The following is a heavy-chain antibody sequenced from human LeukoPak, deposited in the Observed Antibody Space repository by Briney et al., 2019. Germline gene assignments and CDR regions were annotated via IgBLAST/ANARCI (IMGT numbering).Heavy chain of an antibody. D-gene: IGHD6-6*01. V-gene: IGHV3-23*01. Sequence: GGSLRLSCAASGFTFSNYAMSWVRQAPGKGLEWVSVINGAGSATYYADSAKGRFAISRDNSKSTLYLHINSLRAEDTAVYYCASAPGSLVSIAARPYYFDSWGQGTLVTVSS. CDR3: ASAPGSLVSIAARPYYFDS. J-gene: IGHJ4*02. CDR1: GFTFSNYA. CDR2: INGAGSAT.